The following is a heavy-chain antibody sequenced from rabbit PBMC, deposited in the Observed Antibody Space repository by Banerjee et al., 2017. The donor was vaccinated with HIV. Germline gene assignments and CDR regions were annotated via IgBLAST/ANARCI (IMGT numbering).Heavy chain of an antibody. J-gene: IGHJ4*01. CDR2: ISTGSSGTA. D-gene: IGHD6-1*01. CDR3: ARGLSYSYPYIGYGCGYFNL. Sequence: QQLVESGGDLVKPGASLTLTCTASGFDLSSYYYMCWVRQAPGKGLEWIACISTGSSGTAGYASWAKGRFTISKTSSTTVTLQMTSLTAADTATYFCARGLSYSYPYIGYGCGYFNLWGPGTLVTVS. V-gene: IGHV1S40*01. CDR1: GFDLSSYYY.